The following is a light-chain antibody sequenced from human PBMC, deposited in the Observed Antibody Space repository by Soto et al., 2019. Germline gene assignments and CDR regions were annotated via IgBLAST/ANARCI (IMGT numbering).Light chain of an antibody. Sequence: QSALTQPASVSGSPGQSITISCTGTSSDVGGYNYVSWYQQHPGKAPKLMIYEVSKRPSGVPDRFSGSKSGNTASLTVSGLQAEDEADYYCNSYAGSNNWFFGGGTQLTVL. CDR1: SSDVGGYNY. J-gene: IGLJ2*01. V-gene: IGLV2-8*01. CDR3: NSYAGSNNWF. CDR2: EVS.